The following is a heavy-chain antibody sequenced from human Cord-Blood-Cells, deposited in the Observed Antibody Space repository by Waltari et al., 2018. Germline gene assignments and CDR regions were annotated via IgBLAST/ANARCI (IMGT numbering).Heavy chain of an antibody. CDR3: ARLRKRSWYFDL. J-gene: IGHJ2*01. Sequence: QVQLQQWGAELLKPSETLSHTCAVYVGSFSGYYWRWIRQPPGKGLEWIGEINHSGSTNYNPSLKSRVTISVDTSKNQFSLKLSSVTAADTAVYYCARLRKRSWYFDLWGRGTLVTVSS. V-gene: IGHV4-34*01. CDR1: VGSFSGYY. CDR2: INHSGST.